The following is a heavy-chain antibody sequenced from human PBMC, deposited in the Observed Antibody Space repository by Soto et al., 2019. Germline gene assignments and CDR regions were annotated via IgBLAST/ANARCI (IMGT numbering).Heavy chain of an antibody. V-gene: IGHV1-18*01. CDR1: GYTFTNYG. CDR2: XXXXXXXT. J-gene: IGHJ4*02. CDR3: XXXXMTGYLQFDY. D-gene: IGHD3-9*01. Sequence: QVQLVQSGAEVKKPGASVKVSCRASGYTFTNYGISWVRQAPGQGLEWMGWXXXXXXXTNYAQTLQGRVTMTTDTXXXXXXXXXXXXXXXXXXXXXXXXXXMTGYLQFDYWGQGTLVTVSS.